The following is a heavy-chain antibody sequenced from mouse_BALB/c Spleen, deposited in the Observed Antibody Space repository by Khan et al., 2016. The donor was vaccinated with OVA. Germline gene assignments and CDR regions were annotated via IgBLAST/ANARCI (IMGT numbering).Heavy chain of an antibody. Sequence: EVELVESGGGLVQPGGSLKLSCATSGFTFSDYYMCWVRQTPEKRLEWVAYISNGGGSTYYPDTVKGRFTISRHTAKNTLYLQMILLKSEDTAIDYCARRGDVYSWFTYWGQGTLVTVSA. CDR1: GFTFSDYY. CDR3: ARRGDVYSWFTY. J-gene: IGHJ3*01. V-gene: IGHV5-12*02. CDR2: ISNGGGST. D-gene: IGHD2-3*01.